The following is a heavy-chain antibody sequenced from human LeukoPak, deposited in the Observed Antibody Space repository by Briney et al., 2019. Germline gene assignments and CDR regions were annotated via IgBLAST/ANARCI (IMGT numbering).Heavy chain of an antibody. CDR1: GYTFTGYY. D-gene: IGHD6-19*01. V-gene: IGHV1-2*02. J-gene: IGHJ4*02. Sequence: ASVKVSCKASGYTFTGYYMHWVRQAPGQGLEWMGWINPNSGGTNYAQKFQGRVTMTRDTSTSTAYMELSRLRSDDTAVYYCARATRSSGWFHFDYWGQGTLVTVSS. CDR2: INPNSGGT. CDR3: ARATRSSGWFHFDY.